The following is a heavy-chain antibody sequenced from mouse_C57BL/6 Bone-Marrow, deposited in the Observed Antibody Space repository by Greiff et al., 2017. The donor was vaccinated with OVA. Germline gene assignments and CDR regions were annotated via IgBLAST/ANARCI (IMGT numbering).Heavy chain of an antibody. CDR1: GYTFTSYG. D-gene: IGHD2-5*01. CDR3: ARRRSYYSNFDY. J-gene: IGHJ2*01. V-gene: IGHV1-81*01. Sequence: VQVVESGAELARPGASVKLSCKASGYTFTSYGISWVKQRTGQGLEWIGEIYPRSGNTYYNEKFKGKATLTADKSSSTAYMELRSLTSEDSAVYFCARRRSYYSNFDYWGQGTTLTVSS. CDR2: IYPRSGNT.